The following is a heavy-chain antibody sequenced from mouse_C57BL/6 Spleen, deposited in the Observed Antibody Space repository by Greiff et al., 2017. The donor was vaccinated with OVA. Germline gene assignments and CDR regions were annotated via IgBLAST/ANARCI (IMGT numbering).Heavy chain of an antibody. D-gene: IGHD1-1*01. CDR2: ISYDGSN. CDR1: GYSITSGYY. J-gene: IGHJ2*01. CDR3: ARGALYGSPDY. V-gene: IGHV3-6*01. Sequence: ESGPGLVKPSQSLSLTCSVTGYSITSGYYWNWIRQFPGNKLEWMGYISYDGSNNYNPSLKTRISITRDTSKNQFFLKLNSVTTEDTATYYCARGALYGSPDYWGQGTTLTVSS.